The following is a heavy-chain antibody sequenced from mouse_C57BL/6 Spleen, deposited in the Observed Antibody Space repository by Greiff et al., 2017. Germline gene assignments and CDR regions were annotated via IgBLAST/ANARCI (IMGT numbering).Heavy chain of an antibody. CDR1: GYTFTSYW. V-gene: IGHV1-53*01. Sequence: QVQLQQPGTELVKPGASVKLSCKASGYTFTSYWMHWVKQRPGQGLEWIGNINPSNGGTNYNEKFKSKATLTVDKSSSTAYMQLSSLTSEDSAVYYCARYNYYGSYYYAMDYWGQGTSVTVSS. D-gene: IGHD1-1*01. CDR2: INPSNGGT. CDR3: ARYNYYGSYYYAMDY. J-gene: IGHJ4*01.